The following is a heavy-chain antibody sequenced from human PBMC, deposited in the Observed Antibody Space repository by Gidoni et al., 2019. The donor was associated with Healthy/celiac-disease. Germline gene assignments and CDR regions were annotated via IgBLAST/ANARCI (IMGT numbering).Heavy chain of an antibody. CDR1: GFTFSDYY. J-gene: IGHJ4*02. V-gene: IGHV3-11*05. CDR3: AKSSLYYYDSSGYQLDY. CDR2: ISSSSSYT. D-gene: IGHD3-22*01. Sequence: QVQLVESGGGLVKPGGSLRLSCAASGFTFSDYYMSWIRQAPGKGLGWVSYISSSSSYTNYADSVKGRFTISRDNAKNSLYLQMNSLRAEDTAVYYCAKSSLYYYDSSGYQLDYWGQGTLVTVSS.